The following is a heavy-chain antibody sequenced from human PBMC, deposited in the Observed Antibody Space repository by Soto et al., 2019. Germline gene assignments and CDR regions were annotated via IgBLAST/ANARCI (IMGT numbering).Heavy chain of an antibody. V-gene: IGHV3-30*18. J-gene: IGHJ6*02. CDR1: GFTFSSYG. Sequence: QVQLVESGGGVVQPGRSLRLSCAASGFTFSSYGMHWVRQAPGKGLEWVAVISYDGSNKYYADSVKGRFTISRDNSKNTLYLQMISLRAEDTAVYYCAKDRASYSYGYCRSYYYYGMDVWGQGTTVTVSS. CDR3: AKDRASYSYGYCRSYYYYGMDV. CDR2: ISYDGSNK. D-gene: IGHD5-18*01.